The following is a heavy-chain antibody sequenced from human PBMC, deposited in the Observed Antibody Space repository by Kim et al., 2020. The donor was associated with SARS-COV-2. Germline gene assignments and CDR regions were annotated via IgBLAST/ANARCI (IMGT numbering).Heavy chain of an antibody. Sequence: SETLSLTCAVYGGSFSGYYWSWIRQPPGKGLEWIGEINHSGSTNYNPSLKSRVTISVDTSKNQFSLKLSSVTAADTAVYYCARGRRVVITGWFDPWGQGTLVTVSS. V-gene: IGHV4-34*01. D-gene: IGHD3-22*01. CDR2: INHSGST. J-gene: IGHJ5*02. CDR3: ARGRRVVITGWFDP. CDR1: GGSFSGYY.